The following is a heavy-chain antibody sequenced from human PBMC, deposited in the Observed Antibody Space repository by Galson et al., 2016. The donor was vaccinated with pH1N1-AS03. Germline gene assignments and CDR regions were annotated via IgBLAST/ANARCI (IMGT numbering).Heavy chain of an antibody. D-gene: IGHD3-16*01. CDR2: IYWDNDK. J-gene: IGHJ4*02. Sequence: PALVKPTQTLTLTCSFSGFSLTTRGKAVGWVRQPPGKALEWLALIYWDNDKRYNPFLRNRVTISKDTSQNLVVLTMTNMDPVDTGTYYCAHRGGGSVVGGGMTYFFDYWGQGALVTVSS. CDR3: AHRGGGSVVGGGMTYFFDY. CDR1: GFSLTTRGKA. V-gene: IGHV2-5*02.